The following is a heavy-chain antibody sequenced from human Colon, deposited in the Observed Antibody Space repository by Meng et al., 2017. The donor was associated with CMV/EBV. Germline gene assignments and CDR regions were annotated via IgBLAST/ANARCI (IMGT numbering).Heavy chain of an antibody. J-gene: IGHJ4*02. D-gene: IGHD3-22*01. Sequence: GESLKISCAASGFTLSSYAIHWVRQAPGKGLEWVAVISYDESGTYYADSVKGRFTISRDNSQNTLYLQMNSLRAEDTAVYYCARASGCYYDSSDYPDYWGQGTLVTVSS. CDR2: ISYDESGT. CDR1: GFTLSSYA. V-gene: IGHV3-30*14. CDR3: ARASGCYYDSSDYPDY.